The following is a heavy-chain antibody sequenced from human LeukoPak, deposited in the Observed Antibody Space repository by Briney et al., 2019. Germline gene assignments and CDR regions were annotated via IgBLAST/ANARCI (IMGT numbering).Heavy chain of an antibody. CDR3: AREDQGAAHRHLDY. V-gene: IGHV3-30-3*01. CDR2: ISYDGSNK. D-gene: IGHD1-26*01. Sequence: GGSLRLSCAASGFTFSSYAMHWVRQAPGKGLEWVAVISYDGSNKYYADSVKGRFTIPRDNSKNTLYLQMNSLRAEDTAVYYCAREDQGAAHRHLDYWGQGTLVTVSS. J-gene: IGHJ4*02. CDR1: GFTFSSYA.